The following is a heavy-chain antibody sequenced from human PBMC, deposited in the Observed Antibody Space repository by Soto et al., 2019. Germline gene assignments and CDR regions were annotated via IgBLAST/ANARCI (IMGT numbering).Heavy chain of an antibody. J-gene: IGHJ4*02. CDR1: GFTFSSYA. Sequence: EVQLLESGGGLVQPGGSLRLSCAASGFTFSSYAMSWVRQAPGKGLEWVSAISGSGGSTYYADSVKGRFTISRDNSKNTLYLQMNSLRAEDTAVYYCAKDGGRGFLEWLLEYYFDYWGQGTLVTVSS. CDR3: AKDGGRGFLEWLLEYYFDY. CDR2: ISGSGGST. V-gene: IGHV3-23*01. D-gene: IGHD3-3*01.